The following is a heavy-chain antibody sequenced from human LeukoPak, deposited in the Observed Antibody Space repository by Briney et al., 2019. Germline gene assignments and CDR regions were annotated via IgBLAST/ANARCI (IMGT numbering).Heavy chain of an antibody. Sequence: PSETLSLTCTVSGGSISSGGYYWSWIRQHPGKGLEWIGYIYYSGSTYYNPSLKSRVTISVDTSKNQFSLKLSSVTAADTAVYYCARDGNGSGRGLDYWGQGTLVTVSS. CDR3: ARDGNGSGRGLDY. CDR1: GGSISSGGYY. V-gene: IGHV4-31*03. CDR2: IYYSGST. J-gene: IGHJ4*02. D-gene: IGHD3-10*01.